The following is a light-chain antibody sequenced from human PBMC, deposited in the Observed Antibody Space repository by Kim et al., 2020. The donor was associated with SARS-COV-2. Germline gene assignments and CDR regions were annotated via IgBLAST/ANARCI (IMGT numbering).Light chain of an antibody. CDR3: QQSYSTPRT. Sequence: DIQMTQSPSSLSASVGDRVTITCRASQSISSYLNWYQQKPGKAPKLLIYAASSLQSGVPSRFSGSGSGTDFTLTISSLQPEDFATYYCQQSYSTPRTFRQGTKVDIK. V-gene: IGKV1-39*01. J-gene: IGKJ1*01. CDR2: AAS. CDR1: QSISSY.